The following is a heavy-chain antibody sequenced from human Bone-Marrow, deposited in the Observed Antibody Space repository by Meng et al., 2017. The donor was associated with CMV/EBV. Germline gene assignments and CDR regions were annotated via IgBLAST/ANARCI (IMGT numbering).Heavy chain of an antibody. CDR3: ARTEGGMGGNRYFDY. CDR1: GYSISSGYY. D-gene: IGHD2/OR15-2a*01. V-gene: IGHV4-38-2*02. CDR2: IYHSGST. Sequence: SETLSLTCTVFGYSISSGYYWGWIRQPPGKGLEWIGSIYHSGSTYYNPSLKSRVTISVDTSKNQFPLKLSSVTAADTAVYYCARTEGGMGGNRYFDYWGQGTLVTASS. J-gene: IGHJ4*02.